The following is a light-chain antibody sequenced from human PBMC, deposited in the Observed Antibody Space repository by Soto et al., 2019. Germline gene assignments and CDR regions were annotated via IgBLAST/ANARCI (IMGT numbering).Light chain of an antibody. CDR1: SSDVGGDDF. J-gene: IGLJ1*01. V-gene: IGLV2-11*01. CDR2: DVS. Sequence: QSVLTQPRSVSGSPGQSVTISCTGTSSDVGGDDFVSWYQQHPAKAPKLVIFDVSKRPSGVPDRFSGSKSGNTASLTISGLQAEDEADYYCCSYAGSDTLYVFGTGTKLTVL. CDR3: CSYAGSDTLYV.